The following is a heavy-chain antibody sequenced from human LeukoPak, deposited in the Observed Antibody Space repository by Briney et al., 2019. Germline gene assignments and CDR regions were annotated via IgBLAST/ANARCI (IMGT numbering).Heavy chain of an antibody. V-gene: IGHV4-59*01. CDR3: ARFSDQIAIFGVVNYFLGD. CDR1: GGSISSYY. J-gene: IGHJ4*02. Sequence: PSETLSLTCTVSGGSISSYYWSWIRQPPGKGLEWIGYIYYSGSTNYNPSLKSRVTISVDTSENQFSLKLSSVTAADTAVYYCARFSDQIAIFGVVNYFLGDWGQGILDTVSS. D-gene: IGHD3-3*01. CDR2: IYYSGST.